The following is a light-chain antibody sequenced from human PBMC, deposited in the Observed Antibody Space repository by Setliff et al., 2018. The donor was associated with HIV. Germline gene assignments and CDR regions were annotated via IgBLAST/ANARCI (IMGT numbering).Light chain of an antibody. CDR1: VSNIGRNS. Sequence: QSVLTQPPSTSGTPGQKVTISCSGSVSNIGRNSVFWYQQLPGTAPKLLMYNNDQRPSGVPDRFSGSKSGTSASLAITDLQSGDEADYYCATSDDSLSAVVFGGGTKVTVL. CDR2: NND. CDR3: ATSDDSLSAVV. V-gene: IGLV1-47*02. J-gene: IGLJ2*01.